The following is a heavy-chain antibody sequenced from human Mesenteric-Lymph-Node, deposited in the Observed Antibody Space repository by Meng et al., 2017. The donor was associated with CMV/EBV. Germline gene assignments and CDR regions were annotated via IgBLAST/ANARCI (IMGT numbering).Heavy chain of an antibody. V-gene: IGHV3-74*01. J-gene: IGHJ4*02. CDR1: GFSFSNSW. Sequence: GESLKISCAASGFSFSNSWVHWVRQAPGKGLVWVSRMNSDGTTIDYANSVKGRFTISRDDAKSSLYLQMNNLRAEDTAVYYCARGSYFYGSGSYWGQGTLVTVSS. CDR2: MNSDGTTI. CDR3: ARGSYFYGSGSY. D-gene: IGHD3-10*01.